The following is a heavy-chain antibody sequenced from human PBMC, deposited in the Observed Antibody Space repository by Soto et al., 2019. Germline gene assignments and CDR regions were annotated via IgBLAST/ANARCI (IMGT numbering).Heavy chain of an antibody. CDR3: ARGSGIVALPGELEDVKYDY. J-gene: IGHJ4*02. CDR2: INKSGST. Sequence: QVQLQQWGAGLVKPSETLSLSCAVYGQSFSGHSWAWIRQPPGKGLEWVGEINKSGSTYYNPSLKGRVTISTDTSKNQFSLKLSSVSAADTAAYFCARGSGIVALPGELEDVKYDYWGQGTLVNVSS. CDR1: GQSFSGHS. V-gene: IGHV4-34*01. D-gene: IGHD1-1*01.